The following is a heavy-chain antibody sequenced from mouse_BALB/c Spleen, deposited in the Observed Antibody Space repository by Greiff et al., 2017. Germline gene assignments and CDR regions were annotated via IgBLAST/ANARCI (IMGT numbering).Heavy chain of an antibody. Sequence: QVQLQQSGAELMKPGASVKISCKATGYTFSSYWIEWVKQRPGHGLEWIGEILPGSGSTNYNEKFKGKATFTADTSSNTAYMQLSSLTSEDSAVYYCARATTVVDYFDYWGQGTTLTVSS. V-gene: IGHV1-9*01. CDR3: ARATTVVDYFDY. D-gene: IGHD1-1*01. CDR2: ILPGSGST. CDR1: GYTFSSYW. J-gene: IGHJ2*01.